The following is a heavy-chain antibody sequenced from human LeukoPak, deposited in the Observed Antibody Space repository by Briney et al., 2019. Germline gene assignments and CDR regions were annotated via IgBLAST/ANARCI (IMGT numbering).Heavy chain of an antibody. CDR2: ISSSSSYI. CDR1: GFTFSSYS. D-gene: IGHD3-9*01. CDR3: ARFDAEGYFDY. Sequence: GGSLRLSCAASGFTFSSYSMNWVRQAPGKGLEWVSSISSSSSYIYYADSVKGRFTISRDNAKNSLYLQMNSLGAEDTAVYYCARFDAEGYFDYWGQGTLVTVSS. V-gene: IGHV3-21*01. J-gene: IGHJ4*02.